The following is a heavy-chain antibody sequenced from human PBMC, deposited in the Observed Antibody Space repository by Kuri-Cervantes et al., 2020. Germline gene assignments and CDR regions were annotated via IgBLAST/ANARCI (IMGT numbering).Heavy chain of an antibody. D-gene: IGHD2-8*01. CDR1: GGSVSSGSYY. J-gene: IGHJ4*02. CDR2: IYYSGST. Sequence: SETLSLTCTVSGGSVSSGSYYWSWIRQPPGKGLEWIGYIYYSGSTNYNPSLKSRVTISVDTSKNQFSLKLSSVTAADTAIYYCAREGALYGPLYFDYWGQGTLVTVSS. V-gene: IGHV4-61*01. CDR3: AREGALYGPLYFDY.